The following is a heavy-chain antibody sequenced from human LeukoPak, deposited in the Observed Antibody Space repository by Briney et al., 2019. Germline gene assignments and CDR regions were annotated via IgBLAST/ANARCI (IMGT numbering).Heavy chain of an antibody. CDR1: GFTFSTYA. D-gene: IGHD6-13*01. J-gene: IGHJ4*02. Sequence: GGSLRLSCAASGFTFSTYAMSWVRQAPGKGLEWVSAISGSGGRTYYADSVKGRFTISRDNSKNTLYLQMNSLRAEDTAVYYCARDLMGIAYRGAFYCWGQGTLVTVSS. V-gene: IGHV3-23*01. CDR3: ARDLMGIAYRGAFYC. CDR2: ISGSGGRT.